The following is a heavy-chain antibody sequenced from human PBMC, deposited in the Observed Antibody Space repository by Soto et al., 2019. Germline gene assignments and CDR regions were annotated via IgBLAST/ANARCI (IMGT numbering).Heavy chain of an antibody. CDR3: AFDMNTGVVYFDN. J-gene: IGHJ4*02. Sequence: QVLLVQSGAEVKRPGSSVKVSCKVSGGTFSTYTISWVRQAPGQGLEWMGRIIPMFGLPNHAQKFQGRVTITADKSTLTSYLEMTGLTSEDTAVYYCAFDMNTGVVYFDNWGQGTLVTVSS. CDR2: IIPMFGLP. V-gene: IGHV1-69*02. CDR1: GGTFSTYT. D-gene: IGHD3-3*01.